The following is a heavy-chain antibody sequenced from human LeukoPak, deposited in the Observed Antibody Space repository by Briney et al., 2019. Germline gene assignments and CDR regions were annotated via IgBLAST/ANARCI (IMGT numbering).Heavy chain of an antibody. CDR2: INDSEPT. D-gene: IGHD2-21*01. J-gene: IGHJ4*02. V-gene: IGHV4-34*01. CDR1: GESFTGYY. Sequence: ADTLSLTCAVYGESFTGYYWSWIRQTPGQGLEWIGEINDSEPTNYNASLESRATISVDTPKNQLSLKLSSVTAAHTGFYFCEREACSGGDCTNFDYWGQEPVVTLSS. CDR3: EREACSGGDCTNFDY.